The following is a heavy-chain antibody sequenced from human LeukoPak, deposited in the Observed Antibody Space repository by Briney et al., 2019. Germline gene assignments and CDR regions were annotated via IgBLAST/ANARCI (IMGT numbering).Heavy chain of an antibody. D-gene: IGHD2-2*01. CDR3: ARDGAPDAHCSSTSCAIR. J-gene: IGHJ4*02. V-gene: IGHV3-7*01. Sequence: GGSLRLSCAASGFTFNLYSMNWVRQAPGKGLEWVANIKQDGSEKYYVDSVKGRFTISRDNAKNSLYLQMNSLRAEDTAVYYCARDGAPDAHCSSTSCAIRWGQGTLVTVSS. CDR2: IKQDGSEK. CDR1: GFTFNLYS.